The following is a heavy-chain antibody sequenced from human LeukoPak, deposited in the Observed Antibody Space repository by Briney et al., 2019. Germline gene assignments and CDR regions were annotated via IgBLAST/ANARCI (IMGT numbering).Heavy chain of an antibody. D-gene: IGHD4-17*01. Sequence: SGTLSLTCAVSGGSISSSNWWSWVRQPPGKGLEWIGEIYHSGSTNYNPSLKSRVTISVDKSKNQFSLKLSSVTAADTAVYYCARDPRDYGDYGVDYYGMDVWGQGTTVTVSS. CDR2: IYHSGST. CDR1: GGSISSSNW. J-gene: IGHJ6*02. CDR3: ARDPRDYGDYGVDYYGMDV. V-gene: IGHV4-4*02.